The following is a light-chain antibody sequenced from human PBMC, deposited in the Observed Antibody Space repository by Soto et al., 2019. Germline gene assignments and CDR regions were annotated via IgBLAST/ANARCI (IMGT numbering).Light chain of an antibody. V-gene: IGKV1-27*01. CDR3: REYNNAPFT. CDR2: AAS. J-gene: IGKJ3*01. Sequence: DIQMTQSPSSLSASVGDRVTITCRASQGIRNDLAWYQQKPGKGPNLLIYAASTLQSGAPSRFSGCGSGTAFTLTISSLQPEDVTTYYCREYNNAPFTFGPGNKVDIK. CDR1: QGIRND.